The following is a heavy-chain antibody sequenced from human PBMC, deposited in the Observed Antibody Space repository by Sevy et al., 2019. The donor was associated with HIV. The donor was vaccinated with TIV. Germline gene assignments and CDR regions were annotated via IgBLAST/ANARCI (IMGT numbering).Heavy chain of an antibody. CDR1: GYTFTSYG. Sequence: ASVKVSCKASGYTFTSYGISWVRQAPGQGLEWMGWISAYNGNTNYAQKLQGRVTMTTDTSTGTAYMELRSLRSDDTAVYYCARGPDILTGYYSHKYYYYYMDVWGKGTTVTVSS. CDR2: ISAYNGNT. CDR3: ARGPDILTGYYSHKYYYYYMDV. D-gene: IGHD3-9*01. J-gene: IGHJ6*03. V-gene: IGHV1-18*04.